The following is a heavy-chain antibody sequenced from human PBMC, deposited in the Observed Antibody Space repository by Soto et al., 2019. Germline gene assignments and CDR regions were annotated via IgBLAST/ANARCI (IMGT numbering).Heavy chain of an antibody. CDR3: ARETYRGFYFDY. D-gene: IGHD4-4*01. J-gene: IGHJ4*02. Sequence: PGGSLRLSCAASGFTFTDYWTHWVRQAPGKGLVWVSRINSDGSRTSYADSVTGRFTISRYNAKNTLYLQMNSLRVEDTALYYCARETYRGFYFDYWGQGTLVTVSS. CDR1: GFTFTDYW. V-gene: IGHV3-74*01. CDR2: INSDGSRT.